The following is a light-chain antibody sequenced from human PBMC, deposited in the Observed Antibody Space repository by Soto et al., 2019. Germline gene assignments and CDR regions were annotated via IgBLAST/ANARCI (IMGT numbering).Light chain of an antibody. CDR1: QSVNRN. V-gene: IGKV3-15*01. CDR3: QQYSIWPPEVT. J-gene: IGKJ3*01. CDR2: GAS. Sequence: EKVMTQSPATLSVSPGESATLSCRASQSVNRNLAWYQQKPGQTPRLLIYGASTTAAGVPVRFSGSGSGTDFNLTISSLQSEDFAIYYCQQYSIWPPEVTFGPGTKVDIK.